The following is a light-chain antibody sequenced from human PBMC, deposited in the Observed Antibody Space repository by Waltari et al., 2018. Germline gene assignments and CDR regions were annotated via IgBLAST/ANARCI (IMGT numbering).Light chain of an antibody. J-gene: IGLJ1*01. CDR2: EAT. Sequence: QSALSQPASVSGSPGQSLTINCTGASTDLASYNLVAWYQNHPNRAPKLIIYEATKRPSGISHRFSGAKSGATASLRISGLQADDEADYYCCSYTGSSTSYGCGGGTKVTVL. V-gene: IGLV2-23*01. CDR3: CSYTGSSTSYG. CDR1: STDLASYNL.